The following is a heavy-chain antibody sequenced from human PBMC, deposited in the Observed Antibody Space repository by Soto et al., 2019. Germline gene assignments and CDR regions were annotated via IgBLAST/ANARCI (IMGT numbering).Heavy chain of an antibody. D-gene: IGHD5-12*01. J-gene: IGHJ6*03. V-gene: IGHV1-2*04. CDR2: INPNGGVT. Sequence: QVQLVQSGAEVRKPGASVTVSCRSSGDSFNDYYIHWVRQAPGQGFEWMGWINPNGGVTKYAQKFQGLVSMNRDTSIRTVYMQLSRLRSDDTAVYYCAGESGGATATLDYYYFYMDVWGTGTTVTVSS. CDR3: AGESGGATATLDYYYFYMDV. CDR1: GDSFNDYY.